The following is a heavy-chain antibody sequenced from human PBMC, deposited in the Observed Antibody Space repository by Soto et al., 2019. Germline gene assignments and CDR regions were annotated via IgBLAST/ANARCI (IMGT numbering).Heavy chain of an antibody. CDR2: IKQDGSEK. J-gene: IGHJ6*02. Sequence: LRLSSAASGFTFSSYWMIWVRQAPGKGLEWAANIKQDGSEKYYVDSVKGRFTISRDNAKNSLYLQMNSLRAEDTAVYYCARDHYDXLTGYYTRSDYYYGMDVWGQGTTVTVSS. D-gene: IGHD3-9*01. CDR3: ARDHYDXLTGYYTRSDYYYGMDV. V-gene: IGHV3-7*01. CDR1: GFTFSSYW.